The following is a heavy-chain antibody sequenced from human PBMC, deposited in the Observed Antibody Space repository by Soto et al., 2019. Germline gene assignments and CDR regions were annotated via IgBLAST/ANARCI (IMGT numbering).Heavy chain of an antibody. CDR3: ARSNYDFWSIGYFDY. V-gene: IGHV3-48*01. Sequence: GGSLRLSCAASGFTFSSYSMNWVRQAPGKGLEWVSYISSSSSTIYYADSVKGRFTISRDNAKNSLYLQMNSLRAEDTAVYYCARSNYDFWSIGYFDYWGQGTLVTVSS. J-gene: IGHJ4*02. D-gene: IGHD3-3*01. CDR1: GFTFSSYS. CDR2: ISSSSSTI.